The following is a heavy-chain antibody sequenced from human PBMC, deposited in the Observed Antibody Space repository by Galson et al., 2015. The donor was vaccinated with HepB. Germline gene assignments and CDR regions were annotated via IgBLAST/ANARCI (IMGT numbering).Heavy chain of an antibody. CDR1: GFTLNDFG. CDR2: ISYDGNNN. CDR3: ARDQRAYDFWSGFFWFDP. Sequence: SLRLSCAASGFTLNDFGLHWVRQAPGKGLEWVSFISYDGNNNSYIDSVKGRFTIFRDNSKNTVYLQMNSLRTEDTAVYYCARDQRAYDFWSGFFWFDPWGQGTLATVSS. V-gene: IGHV3-30*03. D-gene: IGHD3-3*01. J-gene: IGHJ5*02.